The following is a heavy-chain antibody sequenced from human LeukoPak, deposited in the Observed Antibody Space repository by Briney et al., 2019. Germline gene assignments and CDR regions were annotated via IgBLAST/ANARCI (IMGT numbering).Heavy chain of an antibody. Sequence: SETLSLTCTVSGDSITTYYWSWIRQPPGKGLEWIGYINYIGTTNYNPSLKNRVSISADISKTQVTLRLRSVTAADTAVYFCARGVTAAASSWGQGTLVTVSS. D-gene: IGHD6-13*01. CDR3: ARGVTAAASS. J-gene: IGHJ5*02. V-gene: IGHV4-59*01. CDR1: GDSITTYY. CDR2: INYIGTT.